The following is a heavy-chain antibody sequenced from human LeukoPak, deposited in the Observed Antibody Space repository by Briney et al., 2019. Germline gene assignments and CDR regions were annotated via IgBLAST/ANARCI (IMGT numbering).Heavy chain of an antibody. CDR2: ISAYNGYT. V-gene: IGHV1-18*01. D-gene: IGHD3-22*01. Sequence: ASVKVSCKASGYTFTSYGIRWVRQAPGQGLEWMGWISAYNGYTNYAQKLQGRVTMTTDTSTSTAYMELRSLRSDDTAVYYCARGRYYDSSGPLDFDYWGQGTLVTVSS. CDR1: GYTFTSYG. J-gene: IGHJ4*02. CDR3: ARGRYYDSSGPLDFDY.